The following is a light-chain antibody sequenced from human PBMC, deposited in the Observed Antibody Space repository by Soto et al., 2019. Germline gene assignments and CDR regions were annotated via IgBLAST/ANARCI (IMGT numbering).Light chain of an antibody. V-gene: IGKV3-15*01. J-gene: IGKJ3*01. CDR1: LTVNTN. Sequence: DIVMTQSPATLSVSPGERATLSCRASLTVNTNLAWYPQKPGQAPRLLISYASTRATGIPARFSGSGSVKEFTLAISSVQSEDSAVYYCQQYNNWPPRATFGPGTKVEIK. CDR3: QQYNNWPPRAT. CDR2: YAS.